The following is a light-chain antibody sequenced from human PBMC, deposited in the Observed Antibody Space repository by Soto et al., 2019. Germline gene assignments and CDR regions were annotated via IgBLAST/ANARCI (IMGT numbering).Light chain of an antibody. J-gene: IGKJ1*01. CDR2: DAS. Sequence: DIQMTHSPSTLSASLGDRVSITCRASQRVNTCLAWYQQKPGKAPTLLIYDASSLQSGVPSRFSGSGSGTEFTLTISSLQPDDFATYYCQQYQIDWTFGQGTKVDIK. CDR1: QRVNTC. V-gene: IGKV1-5*01. CDR3: QQYQIDWT.